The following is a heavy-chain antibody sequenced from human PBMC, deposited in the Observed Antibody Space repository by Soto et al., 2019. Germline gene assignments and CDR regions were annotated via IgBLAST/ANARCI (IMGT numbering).Heavy chain of an antibody. J-gene: IGHJ3*02. CDR3: ARAPWYSSSWYAFDI. D-gene: IGHD6-13*01. CDR2: MNPNSGNT. CDR1: GYTFNSYD. V-gene: IGHV1-8*02. Sequence: ASVKVSCKASGYTFNSYDINWVRQATGQGLEWMGWMNPNSGNTGYAQKFQGRVTMTRKTSIRTAYLELSSLRSEDTAVYYCARAPWYSSSWYAFDIWGQGTMVTVSS.